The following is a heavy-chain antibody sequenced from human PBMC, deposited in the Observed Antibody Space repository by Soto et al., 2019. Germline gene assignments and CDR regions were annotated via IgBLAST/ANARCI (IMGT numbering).Heavy chain of an antibody. D-gene: IGHD3-22*01. CDR1: GDSVSSNSAA. V-gene: IGHV6-1*01. Sequence: PSQTLSLTCAISGDSVSSNSAAWNWIRQSPSRGLEWLGRTYYRSRWYDDYAESVRGRIAVNPDTSKNQFSLQLNSVTPEDTAVYFCARANDPSGNYIQYFDYGGQWTLVTVSS. CDR2: TYYRSRWYD. CDR3: ARANDPSGNYIQYFDY. J-gene: IGHJ4*02.